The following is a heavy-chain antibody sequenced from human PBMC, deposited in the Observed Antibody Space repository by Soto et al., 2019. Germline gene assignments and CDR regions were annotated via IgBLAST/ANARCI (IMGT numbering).Heavy chain of an antibody. CDR1: GGSLSSYY. Sequence: PSDTLSLTCTVSGGSLSSYYWSWIRQPPGKGLEWIGHIHYTGTGYTNYNPSLKSRVTISVDTSKNQFSLKLSSVTAADTAVYYCATSPSGTYGRHYFDYWRQGTLVTVSS. CDR2: IHYTGTGYT. J-gene: IGHJ4*02. V-gene: IGHV4-59*01. D-gene: IGHD1-26*01. CDR3: ATSPSGTYGRHYFDY.